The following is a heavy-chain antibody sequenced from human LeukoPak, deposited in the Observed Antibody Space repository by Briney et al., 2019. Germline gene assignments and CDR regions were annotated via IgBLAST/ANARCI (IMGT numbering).Heavy chain of an antibody. CDR1: GFTFSSYS. CDR3: AKLPLGDSSGYSRVG. D-gene: IGHD3-22*01. V-gene: IGHV3-21*01. CDR2: ISSSGSYM. J-gene: IGHJ4*02. Sequence: PGGSLRLSCAASGFTFSSYSMNWVRQAPGKGLEWVSSISSSGSYMYYAGSVKGRFTISRDNAKNSLYLQMNSLRAEDTAVYYCAKLPLGDSSGYSRVGWGQGTLVTVSS.